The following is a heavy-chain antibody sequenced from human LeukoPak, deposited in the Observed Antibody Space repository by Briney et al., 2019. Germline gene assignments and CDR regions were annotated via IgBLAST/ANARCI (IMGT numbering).Heavy chain of an antibody. J-gene: IGHJ4*02. CDR3: ARDLSGLDY. D-gene: IGHD6-25*01. V-gene: IGHV4-34*01. CDR1: GGSMSSYY. Sequence: PSETLSLTCTVSGGSMSSYYWSWIRQPPGKGLEWIGEINHSGSTNYNPSLKSRVTISVDTSKNQFSLKLSSVTAADTAVYYCARDLSGLDYWGQGTLVTVSS. CDR2: INHSGST.